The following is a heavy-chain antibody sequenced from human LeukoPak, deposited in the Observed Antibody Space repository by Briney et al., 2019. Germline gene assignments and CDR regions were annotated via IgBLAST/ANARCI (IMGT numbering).Heavy chain of an antibody. CDR2: IYSGGDT. CDR1: GFTFSSYG. CDR3: ARVNYYGSGQDAFDY. D-gene: IGHD3-10*01. Sequence: GRSLRLSCAASGFTFSSYGMHWVRQAPGKGLEWVSIIYSGGDTYYADSVKGRFTISRDDFKNMVYLQMYSLGVEDTAMYYCARVNYYGSGQDAFDYWGQGTMVTIYS. J-gene: IGHJ3*01. V-gene: IGHV3-66*01.